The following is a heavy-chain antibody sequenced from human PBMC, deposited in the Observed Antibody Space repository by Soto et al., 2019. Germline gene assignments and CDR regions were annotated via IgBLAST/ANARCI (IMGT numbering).Heavy chain of an antibody. CDR3: ARDLSDSSGWYGSGSFFDY. J-gene: IGHJ4*02. Sequence: QVQLVQSGAEVKKPGASVKVSCKASGYTFTSYAMHWVRQAPGQRLEWMGWINAGNGNTKYSQKFQGRVTITRDTSASTAYTETSSLRSDATAVYYCARDLSDSSGWYGSGSFFDYWGQGTLVTVSS. CDR1: GYTFTSYA. D-gene: IGHD6-19*01. V-gene: IGHV1-3*01. CDR2: INAGNGNT.